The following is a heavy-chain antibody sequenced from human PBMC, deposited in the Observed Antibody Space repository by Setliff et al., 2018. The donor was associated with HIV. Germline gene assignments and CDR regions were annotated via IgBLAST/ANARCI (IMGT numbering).Heavy chain of an antibody. V-gene: IGHV1-18*01. CDR2: ISGFNGNT. CDR1: GYSFARYG. Sequence: ASVKVSCKASGYSFARYGLSWVRQAPGQGLEWMGWISGFNGNTKYAQSLQDRVAMTTETATSTAYMEMRSLRSDDTAVYFCARVPYRSAWFSGGHDAFDIWGQGTRVT. CDR3: ARVPYRSAWFSGGHDAFDI. D-gene: IGHD6-19*01. J-gene: IGHJ3*02.